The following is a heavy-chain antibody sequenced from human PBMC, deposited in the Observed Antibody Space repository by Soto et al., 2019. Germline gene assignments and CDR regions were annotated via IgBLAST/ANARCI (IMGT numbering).Heavy chain of an antibody. D-gene: IGHD6-6*01. CDR1: GYTFTGYY. V-gene: IGHV1-2*04. J-gene: IGHJ6*02. Sequence: ASVKVSCKASGYTFTGYYMRWVLQDPGQGLEWMGWINPNSGGTNYAQKFQGWVTMTRDTSISTAYMELSRLRSDDTAVYYCARGGRGSSPRPPPYYYGMDVWGQGTTVTVSS. CDR3: ARGGRGSSPRPPPYYYGMDV. CDR2: INPNSGGT.